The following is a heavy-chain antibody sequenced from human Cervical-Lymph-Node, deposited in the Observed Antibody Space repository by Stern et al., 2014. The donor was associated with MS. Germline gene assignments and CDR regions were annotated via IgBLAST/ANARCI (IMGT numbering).Heavy chain of an antibody. CDR1: GFSLSTSGMC. CDR3: VRIGHFGSGRGAMDV. D-gene: IGHD3-10*01. V-gene: IGHV2-70*11. J-gene: IGHJ6*02. CDR2: IDWGDVK. Sequence: ESGPALVKPTETLTLTCTFSGFSLSTSGMCVSWIRPPPGKALEWLARIDWGDVKYSSTSLKTRLTTTKDTSKTQVVPIMTNMDPVDTATYYCVRIGHFGSGRGAMDVWGQGTTVTVSS.